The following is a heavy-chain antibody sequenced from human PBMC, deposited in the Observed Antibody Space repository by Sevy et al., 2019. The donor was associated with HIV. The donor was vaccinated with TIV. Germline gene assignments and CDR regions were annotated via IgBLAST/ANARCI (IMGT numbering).Heavy chain of an antibody. CDR2: ISGSGGST. CDR3: AKDLSGWSTVAGDY. CDR1: GFTFSSYA. D-gene: IGHD6-19*01. J-gene: IGHJ4*02. V-gene: IGHV3-23*01. Sequence: GSLRLSCAASGFTFSSYAMSWVRQAPGKGLEWVSAISGSGGSTYYADSVKGRFTISRDNSKNTLYLQMNSLRAEDTAVYYCAKDLSGWSTVAGDYWGQGTLVTVSS.